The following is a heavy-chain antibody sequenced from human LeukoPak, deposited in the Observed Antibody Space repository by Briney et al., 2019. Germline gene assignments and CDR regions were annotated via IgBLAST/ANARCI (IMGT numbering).Heavy chain of an antibody. Sequence: ASVKVSCKVSGYTLTELSMHWVRQAPGKGLEWMGGFDPEDGETIYAQKFQGRVTMTEDTPTDTAYMELSSLRSDDTAVYYCATNVFTNYDILTGYSPWGQGTLVTVSS. V-gene: IGHV1-24*01. CDR1: GYTLTELS. CDR3: ATNVFTNYDILTGYSP. J-gene: IGHJ5*02. CDR2: FDPEDGET. D-gene: IGHD3-9*01.